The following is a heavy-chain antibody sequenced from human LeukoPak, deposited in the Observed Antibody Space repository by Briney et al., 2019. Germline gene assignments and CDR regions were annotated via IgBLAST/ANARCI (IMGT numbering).Heavy chain of an antibody. V-gene: IGHV4-34*01. D-gene: IGHD5-12*01. CDR3: ARKWLRDGFDI. CDR2: INHSGST. J-gene: IGHJ3*02. Sequence: PSETLSLTCAVYGGSFSGYYWSWIRQPPGKGLEWIGEINHSGSTNYNPSLKGRGTISVDTSKNQFSLKLSSVTAADTAVYYCARKWLRDGFDIWGQGTMVTVSS. CDR1: GGSFSGYY.